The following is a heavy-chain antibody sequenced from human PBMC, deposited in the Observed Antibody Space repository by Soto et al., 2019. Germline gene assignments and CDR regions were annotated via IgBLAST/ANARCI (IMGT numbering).Heavy chain of an antibody. V-gene: IGHV1-3*01. CDR1: GYTFTSYA. CDR2: INAGNGNT. Sequence: ASVKVSCKASGYTFTSYAMHWVRQAPGQRLEWMGWINAGNGNTKYSQKFQGRVTITRDTSASTAYMELSSLRSEDTAVYYCARDDIVVVVAATLFDYWGQGTLVTVSS. J-gene: IGHJ4*02. D-gene: IGHD2-15*01. CDR3: ARDDIVVVVAATLFDY.